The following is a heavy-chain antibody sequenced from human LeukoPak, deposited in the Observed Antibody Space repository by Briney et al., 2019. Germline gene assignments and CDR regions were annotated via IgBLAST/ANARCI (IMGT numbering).Heavy chain of an antibody. Sequence: GGSLRLSCAASGFTFSNYWMGWVRQAPGKGLEWVANIKQDGSEKYYVNSVKGRFTISRDNAKNSLYLQMNSLRAEDTAIYYCAREGDWNYEDYWGQGTLVTVSS. V-gene: IGHV3-7*01. CDR1: GFTFSNYW. D-gene: IGHD1-7*01. J-gene: IGHJ4*02. CDR2: IKQDGSEK. CDR3: AREGDWNYEDY.